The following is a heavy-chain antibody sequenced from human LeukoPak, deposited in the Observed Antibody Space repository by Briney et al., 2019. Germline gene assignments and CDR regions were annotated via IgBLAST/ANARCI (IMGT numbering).Heavy chain of an antibody. V-gene: IGHV1-46*01. Sequence: GASVKVSCKASGYTFTSYYMHWVRQAPGQGLEWMGIINPSGGSTSYAQKFQGRVTMTRDMSTSTVYMELSSLRSEDTAVYYCARAQLSSIAARPRYFDYWGQGTLVTVSS. D-gene: IGHD6-6*01. CDR2: INPSGGST. J-gene: IGHJ4*02. CDR3: ARAQLSSIAARPRYFDY. CDR1: GYTFTSYY.